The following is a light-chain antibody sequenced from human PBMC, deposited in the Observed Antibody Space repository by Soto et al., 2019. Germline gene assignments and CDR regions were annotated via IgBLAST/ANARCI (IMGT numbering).Light chain of an antibody. CDR2: GNS. V-gene: IGLV1-40*01. CDR3: QSYDSSLSGVV. Sequence: QAVVTQPPSVSGAPGQRVTISCTGSSSNIGAGYDVHWYQQFPGTAPKLLIYGNSNRPSGVPDRVSGSKSGTSASLAITGLQAEDEADYYCQSYDSSLSGVVFGGGTKVTVL. J-gene: IGLJ2*01. CDR1: SSNIGAGYD.